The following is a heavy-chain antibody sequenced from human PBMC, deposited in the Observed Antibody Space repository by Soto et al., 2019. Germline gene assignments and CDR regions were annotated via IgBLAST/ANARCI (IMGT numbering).Heavy chain of an antibody. CDR2: IYYSGST. CDR3: ARDSLGDFWSGYTYYYYYGMDV. D-gene: IGHD3-3*01. Sequence: QVQLQESGPGLVKPSETLSLTCTVSGGSISSYYWSWIRQPPGKGLEWIGYIYYSGSTNYNPSLKSRVTLSVDTSKNQFSLKLSSVTAADTAVYYCARDSLGDFWSGYTYYYYYGMDVWGQGTTVTVSS. V-gene: IGHV4-59*01. J-gene: IGHJ6*02. CDR1: GGSISSYY.